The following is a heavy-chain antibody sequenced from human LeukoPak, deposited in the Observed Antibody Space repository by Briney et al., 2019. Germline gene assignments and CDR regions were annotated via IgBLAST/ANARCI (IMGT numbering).Heavy chain of an antibody. CDR1: GGSISTYY. D-gene: IGHD6-19*01. CDR3: ARGTVSSGWYDY. V-gene: IGHV4-59*01. J-gene: IGHJ4*02. CDR2: VYISGST. Sequence: SETLSLTCTVSGGSISTYYWSWIRQPPGKRLEWIGYVYISGSTNFNPSLKSRVTMSVDTSKNQFSLKIISVTAADTAVYYCARGTVSSGWYDYWGQGTLVTVSS.